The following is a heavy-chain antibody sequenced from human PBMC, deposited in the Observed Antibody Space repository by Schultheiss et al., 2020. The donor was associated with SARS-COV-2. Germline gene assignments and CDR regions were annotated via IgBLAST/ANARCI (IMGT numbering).Heavy chain of an antibody. CDR2: IYYSGST. V-gene: IGHV4-31*03. CDR3: ARVGYCSGCSCYGVGY. CDR1: GGSISSGGYY. D-gene: IGHD2-15*01. J-gene: IGHJ4*02. Sequence: SETLSLTCTVSGGSISSGGYYWSWIRQHPGKGLEWIGYIYYSGSTYYNPSLKSRVTISVDTSKNQFSLKLSSVTAADTAVYYCARVGYCSGCSCYGVGYWGQGTLVTVSS.